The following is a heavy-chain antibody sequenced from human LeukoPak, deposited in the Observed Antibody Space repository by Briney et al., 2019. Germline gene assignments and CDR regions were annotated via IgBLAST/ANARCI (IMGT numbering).Heavy chain of an antibody. Sequence: GRSLRLSCAASGFTFYDYAMHWVRHAPGKGLEWVSGISWNSGSIGYADSVKGRFTISRDNAKNSLYLQMNSLRAEDTALYYCARRRGFVAVAGTDPFDYWGQGTLVTVSS. CDR2: ISWNSGSI. J-gene: IGHJ4*02. CDR1: GFTFYDYA. V-gene: IGHV3-9*01. D-gene: IGHD6-19*01. CDR3: ARRRGFVAVAGTDPFDY.